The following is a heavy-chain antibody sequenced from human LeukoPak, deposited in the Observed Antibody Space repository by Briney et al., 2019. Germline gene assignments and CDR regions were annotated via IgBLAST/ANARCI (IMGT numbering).Heavy chain of an antibody. CDR3: ARSIAARRWFDYYYYYMDV. Sequence: SETLSLTCTVSGGSISSYYWSWIRQPPGKGLEWIGYIYYSGSTNYNPSLKSRVTISVDTSKNQFSLKLSSVTAADTAVYYCARSIAARRWFDYYYYYMDVWGKGTTVTVSS. CDR2: IYYSGST. J-gene: IGHJ6*03. D-gene: IGHD6-6*01. CDR1: GGSISSYY. V-gene: IGHV4-59*12.